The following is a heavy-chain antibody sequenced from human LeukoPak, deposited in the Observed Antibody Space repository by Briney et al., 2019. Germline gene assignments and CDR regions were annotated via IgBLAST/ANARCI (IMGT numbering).Heavy chain of an antibody. D-gene: IGHD3-3*01. Sequence: GGSLRLSCAASGFTFDGYAMHWVRQAPGKGLEWVSGISWNSGSIGYADSVKGRFTISRDNAKNSLYLQMNSLRAEDTALYYCAKGITYYDFWSGYAFDYWGQGTLVTVSS. CDR3: AKGITYYDFWSGYAFDY. V-gene: IGHV3-9*01. CDR2: ISWNSGSI. CDR1: GFTFDGYA. J-gene: IGHJ4*02.